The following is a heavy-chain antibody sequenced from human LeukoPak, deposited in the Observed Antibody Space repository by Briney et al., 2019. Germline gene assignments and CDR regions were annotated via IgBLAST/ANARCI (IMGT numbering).Heavy chain of an antibody. Sequence: ASVKVSCKVSGYTLTELSMHWVRQAPGKGLEWMGGFDPEDGETIYAQKFQGRVTMTEDTSTDTAYMELSSLRSEDTAVYYCATGGTDCSGTSCFLDYWGQGTLVTVSS. J-gene: IGHJ4*02. D-gene: IGHD2-2*01. CDR2: FDPEDGET. V-gene: IGHV1-24*01. CDR3: ATGGTDCSGTSCFLDY. CDR1: GYTLTELS.